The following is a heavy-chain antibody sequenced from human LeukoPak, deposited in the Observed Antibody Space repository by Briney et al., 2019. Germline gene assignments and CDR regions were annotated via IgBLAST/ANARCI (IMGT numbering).Heavy chain of an antibody. CDR3: ARHGYTTVVTPRYFQH. CDR1: GGSISNYY. J-gene: IGHJ1*01. D-gene: IGHD4-23*01. V-gene: IGHV4-39*01. CDR2: IYYSGST. Sequence: SETLSLTCTVSGGSISNYYWGWIRQPPGKGLEWIGSIYYSGSTYYNPSLKSRVTISVDTSKNQFSLKLSSVTAADTAVYYCARHGYTTVVTPRYFQHWGQGTLVTVSS.